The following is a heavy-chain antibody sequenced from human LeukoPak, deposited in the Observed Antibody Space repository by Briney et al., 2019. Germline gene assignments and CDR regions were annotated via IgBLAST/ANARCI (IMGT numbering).Heavy chain of an antibody. CDR2: IYYSGST. V-gene: IGHV4-59*08. J-gene: IGHJ4*02. CDR3: ARHLGGGIYFDY. D-gene: IGHD3-16*01. CDR1: GGSLSSYY. Sequence: SETLSLTCTVSGGSLSSYYWSWIRQPPGKGLEWIGYIYYSGSTNYNPSLKSRVTISVDTSKNEFSLNLSSVTAADTAVYYCARHLGGGIYFDYWGQGTLVTVSS.